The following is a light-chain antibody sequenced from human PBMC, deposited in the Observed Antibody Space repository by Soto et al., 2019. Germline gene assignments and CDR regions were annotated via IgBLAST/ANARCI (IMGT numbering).Light chain of an antibody. J-gene: IGKJ1*01. Sequence: EIVLTHSPCTLSLSPLERASLSCMSSQSFNSTYLAWYQQKPGQAPRLLIYGASSRATGIPDRFSGSGSGTDFTLTISRLDPEDFAVYYCQQYGSSPLTFGQGTKVDIK. CDR2: GAS. CDR1: QSFNSTY. V-gene: IGKV3-20*01. CDR3: QQYGSSPLT.